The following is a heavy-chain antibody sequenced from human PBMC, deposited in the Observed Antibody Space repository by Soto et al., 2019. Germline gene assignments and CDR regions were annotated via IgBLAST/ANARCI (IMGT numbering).Heavy chain of an antibody. CDR3: ARVAADSSLIGYFQH. D-gene: IGHD3-22*01. CDR2: INPSGGST. Sequence: ASVKVSCKASGYTFTSYYMHWVRQAPGQGLEWMGIINPSGGSTSYAQKFQGRVTMTRDASTSTVYMELSSLRSEDTAVYYCARVAADSSLIGYFQHWGQGTLVTVSS. J-gene: IGHJ1*01. V-gene: IGHV1-46*01. CDR1: GYTFTSYY.